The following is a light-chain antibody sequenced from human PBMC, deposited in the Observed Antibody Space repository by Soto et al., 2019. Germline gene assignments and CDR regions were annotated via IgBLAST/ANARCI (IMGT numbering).Light chain of an antibody. CDR3: QQYGYSLFT. J-gene: IGKJ3*01. CDR1: QSVSSSY. V-gene: IGKV3-20*01. Sequence: EIVLTQSPGTLSLSPGERATLSCRASQSVSSSYLTLYQQKPGQAPRLLIYGASGRATGIPDRFSGSGSGKDYTLTISRLEPEDFAVYYCQQYGYSLFTFGPGTKVDIK. CDR2: GAS.